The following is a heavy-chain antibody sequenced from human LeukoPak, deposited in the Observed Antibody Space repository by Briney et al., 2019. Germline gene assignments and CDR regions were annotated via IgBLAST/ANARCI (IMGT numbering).Heavy chain of an antibody. CDR1: GLTSTNYW. V-gene: IGHV3-74*01. Sequence: SGGSLRLSCAASGLTSTNYWMHWVRQVPGKGLVWVSRIKLDENTAYYADFVKGRFTISRDDAKTMVYLQMNSLRAEDSAVYYCARDRPFWNWGQGTLVTVSS. CDR2: IKLDENTA. D-gene: IGHD3-3*01. J-gene: IGHJ4*02. CDR3: ARDRPFWN.